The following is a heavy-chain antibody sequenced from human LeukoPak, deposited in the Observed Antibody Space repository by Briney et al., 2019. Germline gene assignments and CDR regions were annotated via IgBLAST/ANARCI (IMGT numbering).Heavy chain of an antibody. J-gene: IGHJ4*02. Sequence: GGSLRLSCAASGFTFSDYGMHWVRQAPGKGLEWVAFIRYDGNNKYYADSVKGRFIISRDNSKSTLYLQMNSLRAEDTAVYYCAKEGRGYSAYNDYWGQGALVTVSS. CDR1: GFTFSDYG. CDR3: AKEGRGYSAYNDY. D-gene: IGHD5-12*01. V-gene: IGHV3-30*02. CDR2: IRYDGNNK.